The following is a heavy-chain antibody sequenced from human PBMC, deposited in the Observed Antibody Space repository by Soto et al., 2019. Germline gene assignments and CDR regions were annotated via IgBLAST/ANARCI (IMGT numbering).Heavy chain of an antibody. CDR2: IYYSGST. D-gene: IGHD6-13*01. CDR3: ERRGRAAAGSYFDY. Sequence: PSETLSLTCTVSGGSISSYYWSWIRQPPGKGLEWIGFIYYSGSTNYNPSLKSRVTISVDTSKNQFSLKLSSVTAADTAVYYCERRGRAAAGSYFDYWGQGTRVTVSS. V-gene: IGHV4-59*08. J-gene: IGHJ4*02. CDR1: GGSISSYY.